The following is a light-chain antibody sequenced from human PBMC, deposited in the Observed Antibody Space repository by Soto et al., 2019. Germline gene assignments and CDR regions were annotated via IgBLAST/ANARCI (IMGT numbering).Light chain of an antibody. CDR2: RNN. J-gene: IGLJ3*02. CDR1: SSNIGSKY. Sequence: QSVLTQPPSASGTPGQRVTISCSGSSSNIGSKYVYWYQQLPGTAPKLLIYRNNQRPSGVPDRFSGSKSGTSASLAISGLRSEEEANYSCAAWDDSLSGVVFGGGTKLTVL. V-gene: IGLV1-47*01. CDR3: AAWDDSLSGVV.